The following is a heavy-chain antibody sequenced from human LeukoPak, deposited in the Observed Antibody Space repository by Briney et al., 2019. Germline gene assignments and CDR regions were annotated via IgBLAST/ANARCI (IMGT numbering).Heavy chain of an antibody. D-gene: IGHD2-15*01. J-gene: IGHJ5*02. CDR1: GFTFSSYA. CDR3: AKDLEVVAATSPEFDP. CDR2: ISGSGGST. V-gene: IGHV3-23*01. Sequence: GGSLRLSCAASGFTFSSYAMSWVRQAPGKGLEWVSAISGSGGSTYYADSVKGRFTISRDNSKNTPYLQMNSLRAEDTALYYCAKDLEVVAATSPEFDPWGQGTLVTVSS.